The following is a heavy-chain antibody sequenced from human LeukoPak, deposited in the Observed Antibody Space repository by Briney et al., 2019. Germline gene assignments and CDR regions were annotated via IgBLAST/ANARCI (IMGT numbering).Heavy chain of an antibody. Sequence: GGSLRLSCAASGFTFSSYAVSWVRQAPGKGLEWVSAISGSGGSTYYADSVKGRFTISRDNSKNTLYLQMNSLRAEDTAVYYCAKGGRTITMIVVSYFDYWGQGTLVTVSS. CDR3: AKGGRTITMIVVSYFDY. V-gene: IGHV3-23*01. CDR2: ISGSGGST. J-gene: IGHJ4*02. CDR1: GFTFSSYA. D-gene: IGHD3-22*01.